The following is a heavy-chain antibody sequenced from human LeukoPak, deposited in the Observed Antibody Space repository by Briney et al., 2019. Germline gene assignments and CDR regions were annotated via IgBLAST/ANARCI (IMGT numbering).Heavy chain of an antibody. CDR1: GFTFSSYA. V-gene: IGHV3-30-3*01. CDR3: ARLPHFGVVISPRLRMDV. J-gene: IGHJ6*04. CDR2: ISYDGGNK. Sequence: PGGSLRLSCAASGFTFSSYAMHWVRQAPGKGLEWVAVISYDGGNKYYADSVKGRFTISRDNSKNTLYLQMNSLRAEDTAVYYCARLPHFGVVISPRLRMDVWGLGTTVTVSS. D-gene: IGHD3-3*01.